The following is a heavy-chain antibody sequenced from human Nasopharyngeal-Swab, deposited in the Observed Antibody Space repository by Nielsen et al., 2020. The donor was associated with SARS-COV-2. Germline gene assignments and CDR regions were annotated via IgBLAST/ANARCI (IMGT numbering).Heavy chain of an antibody. CDR1: GFTINTYW. CDR3: TRGGYTHSMDV. V-gene: IGHV3-74*01. J-gene: IGHJ6*02. D-gene: IGHD5-18*01. CDR2: IDVDGSTT. Sequence: GRSLKISCAASGFTINTYWMFWVRQAPGKGLVWVSHIDVDGSTTNYADSVQGRFTISRDNAKNTLSLQMNSLRDEDSAMYYCTRGGYTHSMDVWGQGTTVTVSS.